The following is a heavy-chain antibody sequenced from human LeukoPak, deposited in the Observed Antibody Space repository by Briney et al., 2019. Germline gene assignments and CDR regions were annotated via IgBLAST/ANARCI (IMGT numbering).Heavy chain of an antibody. V-gene: IGHV1-2*06. Sequence: ASVKVSCKASRYTFTGYYIHWVRQAPGQGLEWMGRINPSSAVTNYAQRFQGRVTVTRDTSISTAYMELSRLRSDDTAVYYCARLSGDVREGWFDPWGQGTLVTVSS. D-gene: IGHD7-27*01. CDR1: RYTFTGYY. J-gene: IGHJ5*02. CDR3: ARLSGDVREGWFDP. CDR2: INPSSAVT.